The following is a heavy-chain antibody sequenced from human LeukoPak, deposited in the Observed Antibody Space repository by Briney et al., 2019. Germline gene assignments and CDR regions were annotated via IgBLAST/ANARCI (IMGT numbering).Heavy chain of an antibody. V-gene: IGHV3-53*01. CDR3: ARMGVGAMGF. J-gene: IGHJ4*02. CDR1: GFTVSSNY. CDR2: IYSGGST. Sequence: GGSLRLSCAASGFTVSSNYMGWVRQAPGKGLEWVSVIYSGGSTYYADSVKGRFTISRDNSKNILYLQMNSLRAEDTAVYYCARMGVGAMGFWGQGTLVTVSS. D-gene: IGHD1-26*01.